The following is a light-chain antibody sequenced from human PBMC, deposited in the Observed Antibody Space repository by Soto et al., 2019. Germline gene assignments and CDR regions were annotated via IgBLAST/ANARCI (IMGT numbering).Light chain of an antibody. V-gene: IGKV1-5*03. CDR2: KAS. CDR1: QSISSW. Sequence: DIQMTQSPSTLSASVGDRVTITCRASQSISSWLAWYQQKPGKAPKLLIYKASTLQSGVPSRFSGSGSGTEFTLSISSLQPDDSATYYCQQYNDNCTFGHETKVEIK. CDR3: QQYNDNCT. J-gene: IGKJ1*01.